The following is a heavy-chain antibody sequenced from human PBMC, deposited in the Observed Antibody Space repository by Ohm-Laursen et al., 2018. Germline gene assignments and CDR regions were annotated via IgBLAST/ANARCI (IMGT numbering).Heavy chain of an antibody. CDR2: ITNSGSTM. J-gene: IGHJ6*02. V-gene: IGHV3-11*01. Sequence: SLRLSCAASGFTFSDYYMNWIRQTPGKGLEWVSYITNSGSTMYYADSVKGRFTISRDNAKNSMHLQMNDLRAEDTAVYYCVRDGSSSWKGFGMDVWGQGTTVTVSS. D-gene: IGHD6-13*01. CDR1: GFTFSDYY. CDR3: VRDGSSSWKGFGMDV.